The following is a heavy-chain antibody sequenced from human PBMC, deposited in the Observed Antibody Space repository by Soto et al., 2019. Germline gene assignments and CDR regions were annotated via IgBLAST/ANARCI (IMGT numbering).Heavy chain of an antibody. Sequence: PGGSLRLSCAASGFTFSSYGIHWVRQAPGKGLEWVAVISYDGSKKNYLDSVKGRFTVSRDNAKNTLYLQMNSLRAEDTAVYYCASGGSSLNFDSWGQGTLVTVSS. CDR1: GFTFSSYG. V-gene: IGHV3-30*03. CDR3: ASGGSSLNFDS. D-gene: IGHD6-6*01. J-gene: IGHJ4*02. CDR2: ISYDGSKK.